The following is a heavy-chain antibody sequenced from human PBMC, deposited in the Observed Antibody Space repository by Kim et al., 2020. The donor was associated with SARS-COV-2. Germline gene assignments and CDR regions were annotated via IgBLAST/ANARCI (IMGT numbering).Heavy chain of an antibody. D-gene: IGHD2-15*01. J-gene: IGHJ3*02. CDR3: ARSAYGWDNVVVVAACAFDM. Sequence: GRFTISRDNAKNSHYLQMNSLRADDTAVYYCARSAYGWDNVVVVAACAFDMWGQGTLVTVSS. V-gene: IGHV3-11*06.